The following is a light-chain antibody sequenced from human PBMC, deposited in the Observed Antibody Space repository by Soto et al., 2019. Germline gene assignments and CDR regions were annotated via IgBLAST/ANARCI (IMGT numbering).Light chain of an antibody. V-gene: IGKV3-11*01. CDR2: EAS. Sequence: EIVLTQSPATLSLSPGERDTLSCRASQSVSSYLAWYQQKPGQAPRLLIYEASTRAIGIPDRFSGSGSGTEFTLTISRLEPEDFAVYFCQHFGNSPLWTFGQGTKVDI. CDR1: QSVSSY. J-gene: IGKJ1*01. CDR3: QHFGNSPLWT.